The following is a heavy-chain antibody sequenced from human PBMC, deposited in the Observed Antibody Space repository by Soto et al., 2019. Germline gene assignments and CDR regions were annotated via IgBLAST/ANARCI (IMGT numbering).Heavy chain of an antibody. Sequence: QVQLVESGAEVKKSGASVKVSCKASGYTFSIYGFSWMRQAPGQGLEWMGWIYIDDTKYAQNLQGRVTMTTDTSTSTVYMELRSLTSDDTAVYYCARDRDWNLDYWGQGTLVTVSS. D-gene: IGHD1-1*01. CDR2: IYIDDT. J-gene: IGHJ4*02. V-gene: IGHV1-18*01. CDR1: GYTFSIYG. CDR3: ARDRDWNLDY.